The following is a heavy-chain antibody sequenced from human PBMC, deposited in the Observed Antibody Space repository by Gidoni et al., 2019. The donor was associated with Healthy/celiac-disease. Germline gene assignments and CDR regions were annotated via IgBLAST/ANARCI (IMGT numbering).Heavy chain of an antibody. CDR3: ARDWVTYTQEALVPLDY. Sequence: QVQLVESGGGVVQPGRSLRLSCSASGFTFSSYGLHAVRPARGQGRVREATGRGLEWVAVTWYDESNKGYADSVKGRFTISRDKSKNTLYLQMNSLRAEETAVYYCARDWVTYTQEALVPLDYWGQGTLVTVSS. CDR2: TWYDESNK. CDR1: GFTFSSYG. J-gene: IGHJ4*02. V-gene: IGHV3-33*01. D-gene: IGHD5-18*01.